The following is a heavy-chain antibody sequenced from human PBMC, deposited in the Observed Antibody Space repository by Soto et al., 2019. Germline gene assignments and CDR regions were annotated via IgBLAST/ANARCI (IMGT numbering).Heavy chain of an antibody. V-gene: IGHV1-18*01. CDR3: ARGFPPAEVGNYYYGMDV. CDR2: ISAYNGNT. CDR1: GYSFSRYG. D-gene: IGHD2-2*01. Sequence: ASVKVSCKASGYSFSRYGISWVRQAPGQGLEWIGWISAYNGNTNYAQNLQDRVTMTTDTSTSTAYMELRSLRSDDTAVYSGARGFPPAEVGNYYYGMDVWGQGTTVTVSS. J-gene: IGHJ6*02.